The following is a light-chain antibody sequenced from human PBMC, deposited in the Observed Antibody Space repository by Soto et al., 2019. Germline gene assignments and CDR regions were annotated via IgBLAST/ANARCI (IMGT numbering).Light chain of an antibody. V-gene: IGLV2-14*03. Sequence: QSVLTQPASVSGSPGQSITISCTGTSSDVGGHNYVSWYQHHPGKAPTLMIYDVSNRPSGVSNRFSGSKSGNTASLTISGLQAEYEADYYCSSYTSSSSVVFGGGTKLTVL. J-gene: IGLJ2*01. CDR2: DVS. CDR3: SSYTSSSSVV. CDR1: SSDVGGHNY.